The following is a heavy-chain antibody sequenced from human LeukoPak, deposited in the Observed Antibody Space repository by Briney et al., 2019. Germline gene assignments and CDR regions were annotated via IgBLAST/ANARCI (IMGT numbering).Heavy chain of an antibody. J-gene: IGHJ6*03. CDR1: GGSISSSSYY. Sequence: KPSETLSLTCTVSGGSISSSSYYWGWIRQPPGKGLEWIGSIYYSGSTYYNPSLKSRVTISVDTSKNQFSLKLSSVTAADTAVYYCARAWELPYYYMDVWGKGTTVTVSS. CDR2: IYYSGST. D-gene: IGHD1-26*01. V-gene: IGHV4-39*07. CDR3: ARAWELPYYYMDV.